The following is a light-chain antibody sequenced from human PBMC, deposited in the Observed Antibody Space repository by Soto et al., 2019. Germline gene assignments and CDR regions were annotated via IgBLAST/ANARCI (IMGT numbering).Light chain of an antibody. CDR3: QQYDSLPPS. Sequence: DIQLTQSPSSLSASVGDRVTITCQANQDINRYVNWYQQQLGKAPKLLMFDAATLESGVPSRFSGSGSGTEFTLTISSLQPEDFATYFCQQYDSLPPSCGGGTKVDIQ. CDR1: QDINRY. J-gene: IGKJ4*01. V-gene: IGKV1-33*01. CDR2: DAA.